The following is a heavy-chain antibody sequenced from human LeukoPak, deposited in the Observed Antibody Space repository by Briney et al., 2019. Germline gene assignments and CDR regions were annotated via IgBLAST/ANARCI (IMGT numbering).Heavy chain of an antibody. Sequence: PGGSLRLSCAASGFTFSSYAMSWVRQAPGQGLDWVSALSGSGGSTYYADSVKGRFTISRDNSKNTLYLQMNSLRAEDTAVYYCAKIPRRGGWYPEYFQHWGQGTLVTVSS. D-gene: IGHD6-19*01. CDR3: AKIPRRGGWYPEYFQH. CDR1: GFTFSSYA. CDR2: LSGSGGST. J-gene: IGHJ1*01. V-gene: IGHV3-23*01.